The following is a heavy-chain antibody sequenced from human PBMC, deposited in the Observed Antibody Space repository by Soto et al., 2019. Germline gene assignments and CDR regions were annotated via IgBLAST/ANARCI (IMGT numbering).Heavy chain of an antibody. CDR1: GYIFVNYG. Sequence: QVQLVQSGDEVKKPGASVKVSCKASGYIFVNYGIAWVRQAPGQGLEWMGWISPYTGNTHSATQVQGRLTMTTDTSASKAYMGLGRLTSGDTAVYYCVMVDNYVTPTPQDVWGQGTTVTVSS. J-gene: IGHJ6*02. CDR2: ISPYTGNT. CDR3: VMVDNYVTPTPQDV. D-gene: IGHD3-16*01. V-gene: IGHV1-18*01.